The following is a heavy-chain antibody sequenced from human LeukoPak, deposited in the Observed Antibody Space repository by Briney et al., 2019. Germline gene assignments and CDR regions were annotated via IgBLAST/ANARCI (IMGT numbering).Heavy chain of an antibody. CDR2: ISDIGGTT. V-gene: IGHV3-23*01. J-gene: IGHJ4*02. D-gene: IGHD3-22*01. CDR3: ATVLSYYDSSTYSDPAKPAGF. Sequence: QTGGSLRLSCAASGFTFSSYVMSWVRQAPGKGLEWVSTISDIGGTTYYADSVKGRFTISRDNSKNTLYLQMDSLRAEDTAVYYCATVLSYYDSSTYSDPAKPAGFWGQGTLVTVSS. CDR1: GFTFSSYV.